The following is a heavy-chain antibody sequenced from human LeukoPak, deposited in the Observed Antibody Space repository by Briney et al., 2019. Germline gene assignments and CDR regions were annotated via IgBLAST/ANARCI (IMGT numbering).Heavy chain of an antibody. Sequence: GGSLRLSCAASRFTFSSYGMHWVRQAPGKGLEWVAVISYDGSNKYYADSVKGRFTISRDNSKNTLYLQMNSLRAEDTAVYYCAKPPAAAPPAHFDYWGQGTLVTVSS. J-gene: IGHJ4*02. CDR3: AKPPAAAPPAHFDY. CDR2: ISYDGSNK. D-gene: IGHD6-25*01. CDR1: RFTFSSYG. V-gene: IGHV3-30*18.